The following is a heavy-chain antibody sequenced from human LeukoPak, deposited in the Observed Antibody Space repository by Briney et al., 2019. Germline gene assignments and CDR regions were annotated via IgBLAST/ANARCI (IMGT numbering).Heavy chain of an antibody. CDR3: AKDREGEHWLAHLDY. D-gene: IGHD6-19*01. J-gene: IGHJ4*02. CDR1: GFIFNSYG. V-gene: IGHV3-33*06. CDR2: IWYDGSNK. Sequence: GRSLRLSCAASGFIFNSYGMHRVRQAPRKGLEWVAVIWYDGSNKYYADSVKGRFTISRDNSKNTLYLQMDSLRAEDTAVYYCAKDREGEHWLAHLDYWGQGTLVTVSS.